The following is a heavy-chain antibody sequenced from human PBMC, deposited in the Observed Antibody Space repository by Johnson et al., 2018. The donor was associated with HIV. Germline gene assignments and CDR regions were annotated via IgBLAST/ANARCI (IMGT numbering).Heavy chain of an antibody. D-gene: IGHD5-12*01. Sequence: QVQLVESGGGVVQPGRSLRLSCAASGFTFSSYAMHWVRQAPGKGLEWVAVISYDGGNKYYADSVKGRFTISRDNSKNTLYLQMNSLRAEDTAVYYCAKPNSGYALGLGAFDIWGQGTMVTVSS. J-gene: IGHJ3*02. CDR2: ISYDGGNK. V-gene: IGHV3-30*18. CDR1: GFTFSSYA. CDR3: AKPNSGYALGLGAFDI.